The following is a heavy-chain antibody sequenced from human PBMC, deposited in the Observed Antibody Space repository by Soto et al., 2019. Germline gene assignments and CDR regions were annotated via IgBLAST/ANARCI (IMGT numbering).Heavy chain of an antibody. Sequence: SGPTLVNPTQTLTLTCTFSGFSLSTNVLGVGWIRQAPGKAMEWLAVIYWDDDKRYSPSLKNRLTITKDTSNNQVVLTMTNMDPVDTGTDFYAHRSNANYFDSWGRGTLVTVSS. CDR3: AHRSNANYFDS. CDR1: GFSLSTNVLG. V-gene: IGHV2-5*02. J-gene: IGHJ4*02. D-gene: IGHD2-8*01. CDR2: IYWDDDK.